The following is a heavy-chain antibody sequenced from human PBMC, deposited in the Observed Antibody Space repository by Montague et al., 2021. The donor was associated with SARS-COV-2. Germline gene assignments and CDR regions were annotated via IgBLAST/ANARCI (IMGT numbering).Heavy chain of an antibody. CDR1: GFPFSSYA. J-gene: IGHJ5*02. CDR2: IYSGYPNT. V-gene: IGHV3-23*03. CDR3: AKGGCSGGSCYLYNWFDP. Sequence: SLSLSFSASGFPFSSYAMSWVRQAPGKGLEWVSVIYSGYPNTYYADSVKGRFTISRDNSKNTLYLQMNSLRAEDTAVYYCAKGGCSGGSCYLYNWFDPWGQGTLVTVSS. D-gene: IGHD2-15*01.